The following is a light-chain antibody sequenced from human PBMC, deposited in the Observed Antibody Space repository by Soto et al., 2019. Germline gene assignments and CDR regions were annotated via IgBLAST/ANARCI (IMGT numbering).Light chain of an antibody. CDR1: QSISSR. Sequence: DIQMTQSPSALSASVGDRVTITCRASQSISSRLAWFQQKPERAPRVLIYDASILESGVPSRFSGSGSGTAFPLTISSLQPDDLATYYCQQYKASWTFGQGTKLDI. CDR2: DAS. J-gene: IGKJ1*01. V-gene: IGKV1-5*01. CDR3: QQYKASWT.